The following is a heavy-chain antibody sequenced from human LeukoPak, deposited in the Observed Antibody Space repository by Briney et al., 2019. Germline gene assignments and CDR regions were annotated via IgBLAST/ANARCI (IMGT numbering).Heavy chain of an antibody. D-gene: IGHD4-17*01. Sequence: SETLSLTCTVSGGSISSYYWNWIRQPAGKGLEWIGRFYTSGSTNYNPSLKSRVTMSVDTSKNQFSLKLSSVTAADTAVYYCARDRGNYGDYAYNWFDPLGQGTLVTVSS. CDR3: ARDRGNYGDYAYNWFDP. V-gene: IGHV4-4*07. J-gene: IGHJ5*02. CDR2: FYTSGST. CDR1: GGSISSYY.